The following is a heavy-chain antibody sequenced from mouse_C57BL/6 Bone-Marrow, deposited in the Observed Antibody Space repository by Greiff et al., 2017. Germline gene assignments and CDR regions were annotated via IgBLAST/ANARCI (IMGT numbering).Heavy chain of an antibody. D-gene: IGHD3-2*02. Sequence: QVQLQQPGAELVKPGASVKLSCKASGYTFTSYWMQWVKQRPGQGLEWIGEIDPSDSYTNYNQKFKGKATLTVDKSSSTAYMQLSSLTSEDSAVYYCARSTGYVDCFDYGGQGTTLTVSS. V-gene: IGHV1-50*01. J-gene: IGHJ2*01. CDR1: GYTFTSYW. CDR2: IDPSDSYT. CDR3: ARSTGYVDCFDY.